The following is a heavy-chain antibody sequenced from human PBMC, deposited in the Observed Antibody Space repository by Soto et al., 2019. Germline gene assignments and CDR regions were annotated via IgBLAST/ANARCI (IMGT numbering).Heavy chain of an antibody. J-gene: IGHJ1*01. CDR3: AHLPATSYYDSSGYYYS. Sequence: ASVKVSCKASGGTFSSYAISWVRQAPGQGLEWMGGIIPIFGTANYAQKFQGRVTITADESTSTDYMEMSSLRSEDTAVYYCAHLPATSYYDSSGYYYSWCQGTLVTVSS. CDR2: IIPIFGTA. V-gene: IGHV1-69*13. D-gene: IGHD3-22*01. CDR1: GGTFSSYA.